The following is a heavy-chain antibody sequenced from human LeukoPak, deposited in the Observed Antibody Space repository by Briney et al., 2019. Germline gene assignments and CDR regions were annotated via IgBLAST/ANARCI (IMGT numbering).Heavy chain of an antibody. J-gene: IGHJ5*02. CDR3: ARGGVYGNWFDP. V-gene: IGHV1-2*02. CDR2: INPNSGVT. D-gene: IGHD2-8*01. CDR1: GYTFTGYY. Sequence: ASLKVSCKASGYTFTGYYMHWMRQAPGQGLEWMGWINPNSGVTNYAQKFQGRVTMTRDTSITTAYMELSRLGSDDTAVYYCARGGVYGNWFDPWGQGALVTVSS.